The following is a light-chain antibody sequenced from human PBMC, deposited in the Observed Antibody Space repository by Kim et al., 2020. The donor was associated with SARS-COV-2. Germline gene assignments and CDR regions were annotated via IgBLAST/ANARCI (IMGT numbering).Light chain of an antibody. J-gene: IGLJ3*02. Sequence: SVSPKQKARLTCSGDVLAKKYARWFKQKPGQAPVLVIYKDSERPSGIPERFSGSSSGTTVTLTISGAQVEDEADYYCYSAADNNLVFGGGTQLTVL. CDR1: VLAKKY. CDR2: KDS. V-gene: IGLV3-27*01. CDR3: YSAADNNLV.